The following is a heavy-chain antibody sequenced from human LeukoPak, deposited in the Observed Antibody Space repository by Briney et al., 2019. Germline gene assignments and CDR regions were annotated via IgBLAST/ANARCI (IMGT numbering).Heavy chain of an antibody. Sequence: GGSLRLSCAASGFTFSSYSMNWVRQAPGNGLEWVAFLRYDGSNKYYADSVKGRFTISRDNSKNTLYLQMNSLRGEDTAVYYCAKDRRQWLDDGYQYMDVWGKGTTVTISS. CDR2: LRYDGSNK. V-gene: IGHV3-30*02. CDR3: AKDRRQWLDDGYQYMDV. CDR1: GFTFSSYS. D-gene: IGHD6-19*01. J-gene: IGHJ6*03.